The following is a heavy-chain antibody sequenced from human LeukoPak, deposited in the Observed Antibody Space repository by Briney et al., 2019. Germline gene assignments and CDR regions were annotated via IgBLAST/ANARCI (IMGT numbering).Heavy chain of an antibody. D-gene: IGHD6-6*01. CDR2: IYTSGST. CDR3: ARAGMAARRFWFDP. J-gene: IGHJ5*02. CDR1: GGSISSGSYY. Sequence: SQTLSLTCTVSGGSISSGSYYWSWIRQPAGKGLEWIGRIYTSGSTNYNPSLKSRVTVSVDTSKNQFSLKLSSVTAADTAVYYCARAGMAARRFWFDPWGQGTLVTVSS. V-gene: IGHV4-61*02.